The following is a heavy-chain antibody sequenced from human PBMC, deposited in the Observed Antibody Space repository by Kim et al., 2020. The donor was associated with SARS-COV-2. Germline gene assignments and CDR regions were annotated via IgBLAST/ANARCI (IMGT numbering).Heavy chain of an antibody. CDR2: IYYSGST. D-gene: IGHD6-19*01. V-gene: IGHV4-59*01. J-gene: IGHJ4*02. Sequence: SETLSLTCTVSGGSTSSYYWSWIRQPPGKGLEWIGYIYYSGSTNYNPSLKSRVTISVDTSKNQFSLKLSSVTAADTAVYYCARVTEGYTSGWHHDYWGQGTLVTVSS. CDR1: GGSTSSYY. CDR3: ARVTEGYTSGWHHDY.